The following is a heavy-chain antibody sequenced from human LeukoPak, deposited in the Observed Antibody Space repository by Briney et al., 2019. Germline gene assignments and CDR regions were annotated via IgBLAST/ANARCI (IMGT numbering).Heavy chain of an antibody. Sequence: GESLKISCKTSGYSFNSYWIGWVRQMPGKGRGWMGIIFPSDSDTRYSPSFQGQVTISADRSITTACLQWSSLRASDTAMYYCARRLKISQGGTTDYWGQGTLVTVSS. CDR3: ARRLKISQGGTTDY. D-gene: IGHD1-1*01. CDR2: IFPSDSDT. J-gene: IGHJ4*02. CDR1: GYSFNSYW. V-gene: IGHV5-51*01.